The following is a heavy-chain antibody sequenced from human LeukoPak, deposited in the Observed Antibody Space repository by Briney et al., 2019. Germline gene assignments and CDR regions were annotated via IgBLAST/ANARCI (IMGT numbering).Heavy chain of an antibody. CDR1: GFMFNGYS. CDR3: ARDRGWLQFDY. CDR2: ISAGSDYI. V-gene: IGHV3-21*05. J-gene: IGHJ4*02. D-gene: IGHD5-24*01. Sequence: GGSLRLSCAASGFMFNGYSLTWVRQAPGKGLEWISYISAGSDYIYYTDSVKGRFTISRDNAKNSLYLQMNSLTAEDTAVYYCARDRGWLQFDYWGQGTLVTVSS.